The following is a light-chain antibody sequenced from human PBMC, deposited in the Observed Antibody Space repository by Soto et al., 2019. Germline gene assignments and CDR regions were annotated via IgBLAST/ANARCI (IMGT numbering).Light chain of an antibody. CDR1: QSISSY. CDR3: QQYDSFSVT. V-gene: IGKV1-39*01. Sequence: DIQMTQSPSSLSASAGDRVTIXXRASQSISSYLNWYQQKPGKAPKXVIYDASSLQSGVPSRFSGSGSGTEFALTISSLQPEDFATYYCQQYDSFSVTFGQGTKVDIK. J-gene: IGKJ1*01. CDR2: DAS.